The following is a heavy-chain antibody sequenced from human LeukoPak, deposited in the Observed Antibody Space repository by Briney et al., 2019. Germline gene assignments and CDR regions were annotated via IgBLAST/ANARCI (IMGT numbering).Heavy chain of an antibody. D-gene: IGHD3-22*01. V-gene: IGHV1-2*02. Sequence: GSVKVSCMASVYTFIGYYMHWVRQAPGRGVEGVGWINPSSGGTNYVQKLRGGVALTRETSIRTACMELSRLRYGGTAVRFCARDTRTGLDYYDSSGYYPNYFDYWGQGTLVTVSS. J-gene: IGHJ4*02. CDR2: INPSSGGT. CDR3: ARDTRTGLDYYDSSGYYPNYFDY. CDR1: VYTFIGYY.